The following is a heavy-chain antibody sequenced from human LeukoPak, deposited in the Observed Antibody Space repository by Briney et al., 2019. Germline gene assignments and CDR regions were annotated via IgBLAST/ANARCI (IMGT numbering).Heavy chain of an antibody. CDR3: ATLRGSSSAVFDY. CDR2: IHYGGRT. CDR1: GGSISSDY. D-gene: IGHD2-2*01. J-gene: IGHJ4*02. Sequence: SETLSLTCSVSGGSISSDYWSWIRQPPGKGLEWIGYIHYGGRTDYNPSLKSRVTISVDTSKTQFSLKLNSVTAADTAVYYCATLRGSSSAVFDYWGQGTLVTVSS. V-gene: IGHV4-59*08.